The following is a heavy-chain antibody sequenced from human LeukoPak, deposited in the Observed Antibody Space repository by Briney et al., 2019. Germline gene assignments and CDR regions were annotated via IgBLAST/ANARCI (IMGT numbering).Heavy chain of an antibody. J-gene: IGHJ4*02. D-gene: IGHD6-6*01. CDR1: GGSIGGPY. CDR3: ARHTYARPFDF. CDR2: VYYSGDT. V-gene: IGHV4-59*08. Sequence: SETLSLTCTVSGGSIGGPYWSWIRQPPGKGLEWIAYVYYSGDTNYNPSLRSRAAISLDTSKNQFSLTVTSVTAADTAIYYCARHTYARPFDFWGQGTLVTVSS.